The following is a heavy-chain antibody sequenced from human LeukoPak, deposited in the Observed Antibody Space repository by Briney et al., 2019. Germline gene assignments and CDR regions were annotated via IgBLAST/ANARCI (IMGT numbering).Heavy chain of an antibody. CDR1: GFTFSSYA. CDR3: ANGPQIAVAGWDAFDI. J-gene: IGHJ3*02. D-gene: IGHD6-19*01. Sequence: PGGSLRLSCAASGFTFSSYAMSWVRQAPGKGLEWVSAISGSGGSTYYADSVKGRFTISRDNAKNSLYLQMNSLRAEDTAVYYCANGPQIAVAGWDAFDIWGQGTMVTVSS. V-gene: IGHV3-23*01. CDR2: ISGSGGST.